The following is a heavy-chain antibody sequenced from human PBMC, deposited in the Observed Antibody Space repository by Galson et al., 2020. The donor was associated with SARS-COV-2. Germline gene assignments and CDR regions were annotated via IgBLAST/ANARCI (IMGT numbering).Heavy chain of an antibody. Sequence: SETLSLTCTVSGGSISSGGYYWSWIRQHPGKGLEWIGYIYYSGSTYYNPSLKSRVTISVDTSKNQFSLKLSSVTAADTAVYYCARTRPLLRFLEWLSNPPADAFDIWGQGTMVTVSS. CDR3: ARTRPLLRFLEWLSNPPADAFDI. V-gene: IGHV4-31*03. D-gene: IGHD3-3*01. J-gene: IGHJ3*02. CDR1: GGSISSGGYY. CDR2: IYYSGST.